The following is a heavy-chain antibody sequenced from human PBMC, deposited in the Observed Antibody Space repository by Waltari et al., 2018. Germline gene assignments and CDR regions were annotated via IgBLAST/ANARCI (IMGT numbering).Heavy chain of an antibody. D-gene: IGHD1-26*01. CDR1: GFSSSSYD. J-gene: IGHJ6*03. CDR2: ISSGITI. V-gene: IGHV3-48*03. Sequence: EVQLVESGGGLAQPGGSLRLSCAASGFSSSSYDMMWVRQAPGKGLESVSYISSGITIYYADSVKGRFTISRDNARNSLFLQMTSLRVEDTAVYYCARRGGIVTPLDVWGKGTTVTVSS. CDR3: ARRGGIVTPLDV.